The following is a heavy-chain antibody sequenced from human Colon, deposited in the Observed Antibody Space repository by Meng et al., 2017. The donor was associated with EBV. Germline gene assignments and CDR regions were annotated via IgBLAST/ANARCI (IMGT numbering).Heavy chain of an antibody. CDR2: FYFDGTI. J-gene: IGHJ4*02. D-gene: IGHD1-26*01. CDR1: GDSISRSYYY. V-gene: IGHV4-39*07. Sequence: QVQLEEAGTRLVQPSETLLLSWRDSGDSISRSYYYWGWTRQSPGKGLEWLGSFYFDGTIYYNPSLESRLTISKDTSKNQFSLRLNSLTAADTAVYYCARRQGGAAFDYWGQGTLVTVSS. CDR3: ARRQGGAAFDY.